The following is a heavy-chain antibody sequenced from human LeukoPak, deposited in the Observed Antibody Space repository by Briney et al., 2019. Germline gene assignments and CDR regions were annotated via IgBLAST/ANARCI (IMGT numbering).Heavy chain of an antibody. CDR1: GGSFSGYY. J-gene: IGHJ4*02. Sequence: PSETLSLTCAVYGGSFSGYYWSWIRQPPGKGLEWIGEINHSGSTNYNPSLKSRVTISVDTSKNQFSLKLSSVTAADTAVYYCARGRYDYIWGCYREPLFDYWGQGTLVTVSS. V-gene: IGHV4-34*01. CDR2: INHSGST. D-gene: IGHD3-16*02. CDR3: ARGRYDYIWGCYREPLFDY.